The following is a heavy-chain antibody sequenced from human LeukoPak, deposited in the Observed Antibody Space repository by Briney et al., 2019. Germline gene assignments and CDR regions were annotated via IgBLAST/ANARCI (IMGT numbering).Heavy chain of an antibody. J-gene: IGHJ6*02. D-gene: IGHD5-12*01. V-gene: IGHV1-69*04. CDR3: AGFPGYSYGDLSYYGLRV. CDR2: IIPILGIA. Sequence: WASVKVSCKASGGTFSSYAISWVRQAPGQGLEWMGRIIPILGIANYAQKFQGRVTITADKSTSTAYMELSSLRSEDTAVYYCAGFPGYSYGDLSYYGLRVWGQGTTVTVSS. CDR1: GGTFSSYA.